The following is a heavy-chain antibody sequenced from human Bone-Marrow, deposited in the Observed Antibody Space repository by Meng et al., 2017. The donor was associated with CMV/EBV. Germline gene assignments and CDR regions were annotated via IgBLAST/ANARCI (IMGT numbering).Heavy chain of an antibody. J-gene: IGHJ5*02. Sequence: SGFSVSSYSMSCVRQAPGKGLEWVSSISSSSSYIYYADSVKGRFTISRDNAKNSLYLQMNSLRAEDTAVYYCARRRIAAAGTPMFDPWGQGTLVTVSS. V-gene: IGHV3-21*01. CDR1: GFSVSSYS. D-gene: IGHD6-13*01. CDR3: ARRRIAAAGTPMFDP. CDR2: ISSSSSYI.